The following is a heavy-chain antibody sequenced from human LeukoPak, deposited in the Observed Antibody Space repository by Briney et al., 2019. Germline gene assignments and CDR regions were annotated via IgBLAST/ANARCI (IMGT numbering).Heavy chain of an antibody. J-gene: IGHJ6*03. Sequence: MASETLSLTCTVSGGSISSFYWSWIRQPAGKGLEWIGRFFTSGTTTYNPSLKSRVTMSVDTSKNQLSLKLSYVTAADTAVYYCARDLGGYSSGGYYYFMDVWGKGTTVTVSS. CDR2: FFTSGTT. CDR3: ARDLGGYSSGGYYYFMDV. D-gene: IGHD5-18*01. CDR1: GGSISSFY. V-gene: IGHV4-4*07.